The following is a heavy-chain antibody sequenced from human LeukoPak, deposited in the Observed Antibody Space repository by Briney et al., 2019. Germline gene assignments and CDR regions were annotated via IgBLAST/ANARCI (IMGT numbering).Heavy chain of an antibody. Sequence: PSETLSLTCAVYGVSFSGYYWSWIRQPPGKGLEWIGEINHSGSTNYNPSLKSRVTISVDTSKNQFSLKLSSVTAADTAVYYCARAIWVSGSWYGDAFDIWGQGTMVTVSS. J-gene: IGHJ3*02. CDR1: GVSFSGYY. V-gene: IGHV4-34*01. D-gene: IGHD6-13*01. CDR3: ARAIWVSGSWYGDAFDI. CDR2: INHSGST.